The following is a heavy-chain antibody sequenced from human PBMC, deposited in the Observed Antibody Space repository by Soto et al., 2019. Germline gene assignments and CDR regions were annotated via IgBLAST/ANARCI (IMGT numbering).Heavy chain of an antibody. V-gene: IGHV4-61*08. Sequence: SETLSLTCTVSGGSVSSGDYYWSWIRQPPGKGLQWIGYVYYGGSTDYNPSLKSRVTISVDTSKNQFSLKLTSVTVADTAVYYFAREMTGDPTFFDYWGQGTLVTVSS. CDR1: GGSVSSGDYY. CDR3: AREMTGDPTFFDY. J-gene: IGHJ4*02. D-gene: IGHD3-9*01. CDR2: VYYGGST.